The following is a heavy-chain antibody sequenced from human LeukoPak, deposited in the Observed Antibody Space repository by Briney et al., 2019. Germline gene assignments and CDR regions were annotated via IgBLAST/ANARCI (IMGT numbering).Heavy chain of an antibody. CDR3: ARERGRGRDSPWFDY. Sequence: GGSLRLSCAASGFTFSSYGMNWARQAPGKGLEWVSYISSSSSTIYADSVKGRFTISRDNDKNSLYLQMNSLRDDDTAVYYCARERGRGRDSPWFDYWGQGTLVTVSS. D-gene: IGHD1-26*01. V-gene: IGHV3-48*02. CDR1: GFTFSSYG. CDR2: ISSSSSTI. J-gene: IGHJ4*02.